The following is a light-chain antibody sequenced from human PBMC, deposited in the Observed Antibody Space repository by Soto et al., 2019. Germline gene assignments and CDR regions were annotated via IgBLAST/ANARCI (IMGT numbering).Light chain of an antibody. Sequence: DIVLTQSTSTLSLSPGERATLSCWASQSVSTYLAWYQQKPGQAPRLLIYDASSRATGIPARFSGSGSGTDFTLTISSVEPEDFAVYYCQQRSNWITFGQGTRLEIK. CDR2: DAS. CDR1: QSVSTY. V-gene: IGKV3-11*01. J-gene: IGKJ5*01. CDR3: QQRSNWIT.